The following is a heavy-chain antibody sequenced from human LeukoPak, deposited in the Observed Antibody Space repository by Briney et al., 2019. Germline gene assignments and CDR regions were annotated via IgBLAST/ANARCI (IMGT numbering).Heavy chain of an antibody. CDR3: ASRTGESWEFDC. V-gene: IGHV1-2*02. CDR2: INPNSGGT. Sequence: ASVKVSCKASGYTFTDYYMHWVRQAPGQGLEWMGWINPNSGGTNYAQKFQGRVTMTRDTSISTAYMELSRLRSDDTAVYYCASRTGESWEFDCWGQGTLVTVSS. CDR1: GYTFTDYY. J-gene: IGHJ4*02. D-gene: IGHD3-16*01.